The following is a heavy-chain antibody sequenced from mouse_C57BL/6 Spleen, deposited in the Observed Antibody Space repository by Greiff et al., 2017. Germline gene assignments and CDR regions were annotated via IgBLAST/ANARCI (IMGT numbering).Heavy chain of an antibody. J-gene: IGHJ4*01. CDR3: ARGITTVVAHYYAMDD. V-gene: IGHV1-72*01. Sequence: QVQLQQPGAELVKPGASVKLSCKASGYTFTSYWMHWVKQRPGRGLEWIGRIDPNSGGTKYNEKFKSKATLTVDKPSSTAYMQLSSLTSEDSAVYYCARGITTVVAHYYAMDDWGQGTSVTVSS. CDR2: IDPNSGGT. D-gene: IGHD1-1*01. CDR1: GYTFTSYW.